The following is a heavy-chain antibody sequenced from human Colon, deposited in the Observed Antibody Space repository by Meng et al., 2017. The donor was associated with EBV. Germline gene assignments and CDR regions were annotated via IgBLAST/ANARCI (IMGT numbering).Heavy chain of an antibody. CDR1: GGSMSSGNYY. V-gene: IGHV4-30-4*01. D-gene: IGHD2-21*01. J-gene: IGHJ4*02. CDR2: IHHSGSA. CDR3: ASFDHIPRRNYFDY. Sequence: VQLKESGPELVEPSQNLSLTCTVSGGSMSSGNYYWSWIRQPPGKGLEWIGYIHHSGSAYYNPSLKSRVSISVDTSKNQFSLNLNSMTAADTAVYYCASFDHIPRRNYFDYWGQGTLVTVSS.